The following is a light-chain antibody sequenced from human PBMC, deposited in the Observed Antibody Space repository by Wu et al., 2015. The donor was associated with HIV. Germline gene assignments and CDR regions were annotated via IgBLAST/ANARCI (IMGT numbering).Light chain of an antibody. CDR2: GAS. V-gene: IGKV3-20*01. CDR1: QSVSSNY. Sequence: EIVLTQSPGTLSLSPGERATLSCRASQSVSSNYLAWYQQKPGQAPRLLIYGASSRATGIPERFSGSGSGTDFTLTISRLEPEDFAVYYCQQYGSSFWTFGQGTKVEI. CDR3: QQYGSSFWT. J-gene: IGKJ1*01.